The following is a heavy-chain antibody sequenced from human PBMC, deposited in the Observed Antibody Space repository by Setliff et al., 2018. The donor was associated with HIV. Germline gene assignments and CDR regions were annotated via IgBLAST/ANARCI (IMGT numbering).Heavy chain of an antibody. CDR2: ISYDGTYK. D-gene: IGHD6-6*01. CDR1: GFTFNNYA. J-gene: IGHJ4*02. CDR3: ANSPARPPFDC. V-gene: IGHV3-30*04. Sequence: PGGSLRLSCAASGFTFNNYAIHWVRQAPGKGLEWVALISYDGTYKYYAESVKGRFTISRDKSKNTVFLQMNSLRVEDTAVYYCANSPARPPFDCWGQGALVTVSS.